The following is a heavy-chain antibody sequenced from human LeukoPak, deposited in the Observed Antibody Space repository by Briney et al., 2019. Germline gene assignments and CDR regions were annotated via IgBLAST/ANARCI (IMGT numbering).Heavy chain of an antibody. D-gene: IGHD3-3*01. V-gene: IGHV3-21*01. J-gene: IGHJ4*02. CDR2: ISSSSSYI. Sequence: GGSLRLSCAVSGFTFSSYSMSWVRQAPGKGLVWVSSISSSSSYIYYADSVKGRFTISRDNAKNSLYLQMNSLRAEDTAVYYCARDYDFWSGLDCWGQGTLVTVSS. CDR1: GFTFSSYS. CDR3: ARDYDFWSGLDC.